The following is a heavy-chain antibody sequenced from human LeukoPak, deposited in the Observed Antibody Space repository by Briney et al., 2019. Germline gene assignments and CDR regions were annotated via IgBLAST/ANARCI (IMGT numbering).Heavy chain of an antibody. J-gene: IGHJ4*02. D-gene: IGHD3-22*01. CDR1: GGSITSSNFY. V-gene: IGHV4-39*07. CDR2: IYYTGST. CDR3: ARNYYDSRGYYIDQFYFDY. Sequence: SETLSLTCTVSGGSITSSNFYWGWIRQPPGKGLEWIGSIYYTGSTYYKPSLKGRLTISVDTSKNQFSLKLSSVTAADTAVYYCARNYYDSRGYYIDQFYFDYWGQGTLVTVSS.